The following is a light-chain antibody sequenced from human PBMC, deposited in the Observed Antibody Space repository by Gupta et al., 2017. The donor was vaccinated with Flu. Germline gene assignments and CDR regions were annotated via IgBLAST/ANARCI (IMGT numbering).Light chain of an antibody. CDR3: HQAAASPHT. CDR2: RAS. V-gene: IGKV3-20*01. CDR1: QSVSDNY. J-gene: IGKJ3*01. Sequence: EIVLTQSPSTLSLSPGERATLSCRASQSVSDNYLAWYQQKPGQAPRLLIFRASSRSSAIPDRFRDSGSGTAFTLAISTLEPENFAVYYCHQAAASPHTFGTGTKVEI.